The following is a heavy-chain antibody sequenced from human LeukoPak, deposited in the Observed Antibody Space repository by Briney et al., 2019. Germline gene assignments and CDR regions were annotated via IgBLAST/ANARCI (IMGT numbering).Heavy chain of an antibody. CDR2: IDWDDDK. CDR1: GFSLSTSGMC. D-gene: IGHD3-10*01. CDR3: ARIRLGDWSYYFDY. Sequence: SGPTLVKPTQTLTLTCTFSGFSLSTSGMCVSWIRQPPGKALEWLARIDWDDDKYYSTSLKTRLTISKDTYKNQVVLTMTNMDPVDTATYYCARIRLGDWSYYFDYWGQGTLVTVSS. V-gene: IGHV2-70*11. J-gene: IGHJ4*02.